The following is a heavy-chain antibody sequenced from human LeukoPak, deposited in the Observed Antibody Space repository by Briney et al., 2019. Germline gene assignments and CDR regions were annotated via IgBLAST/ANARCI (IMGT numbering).Heavy chain of an antibody. CDR3: ARLRVVVVPAAIDYYGMDV. D-gene: IGHD2-2*01. Sequence: SETLSLTCAVYGGSFSGYYWSWIRQPPGKGLEWIGEINHSGSTNYNPSLKSRVTISVGTSKNQFSLKLSSVTAADTAVYYCARLRVVVVPAAIDYYGMDVWGQGTTVTVSS. J-gene: IGHJ6*02. V-gene: IGHV4-34*01. CDR2: INHSGST. CDR1: GGSFSGYY.